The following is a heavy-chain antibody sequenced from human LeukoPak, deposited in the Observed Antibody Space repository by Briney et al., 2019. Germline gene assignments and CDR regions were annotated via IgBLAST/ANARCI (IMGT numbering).Heavy chain of an antibody. CDR1: GGSISSYY. CDR2: IYYSGST. J-gene: IGHJ4*02. CDR3: ASASPTYYYDSSAQFDY. V-gene: IGHV4-59*01. D-gene: IGHD3-22*01. Sequence: KTSETLSLTCTVSGGSISSYYWSWIRQPPGKGLEWIGYIYYSGSTNYNPSLKSQVTISVDTSKNQFSLELSSVTAADTAVYYCASASPTYYYDSSAQFDYWGQGTLVTVSS.